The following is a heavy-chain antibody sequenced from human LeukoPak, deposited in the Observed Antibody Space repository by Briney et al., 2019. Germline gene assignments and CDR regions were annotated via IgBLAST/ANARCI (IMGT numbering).Heavy chain of an antibody. CDR2: INHSGST. V-gene: IGHV4-34*01. CDR1: GGSFSGYY. J-gene: IGHJ4*02. D-gene: IGHD3-3*01. Sequence: PAETLPLTCAVYGGSFSGYYWSWIRQPPGKGLEWIGEINHSGSTNYNPSLKSRVTISVDTSKNQFSLKLSSVTAADTAVYYCARAQSRRKVWSGYNYWGQGTLVTVPS. CDR3: ARAQSRRKVWSGYNY.